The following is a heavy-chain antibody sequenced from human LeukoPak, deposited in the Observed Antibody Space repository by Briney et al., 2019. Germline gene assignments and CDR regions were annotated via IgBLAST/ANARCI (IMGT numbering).Heavy chain of an antibody. J-gene: IGHJ4*02. V-gene: IGHV3-49*04. Sequence: GGSLRLPCTASGFTFGNYAMTWVRQAPGKGLEWVGFIRSRVYGGTPEYAASVKGRFTISRDDSKGIAYLQMNSLKTEDTAVYYCTRDRTPYYWGQGTLVTVSS. CDR2: IRSRVYGGTP. CDR1: GFTFGNYA. CDR3: TRDRTPYY.